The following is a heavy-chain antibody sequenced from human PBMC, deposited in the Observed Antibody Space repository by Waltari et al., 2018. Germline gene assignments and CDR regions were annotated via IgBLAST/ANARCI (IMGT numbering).Heavy chain of an antibody. CDR3: ARGGPARGIAVAGPGFDP. CDR1: GYTFTSYD. J-gene: IGHJ5*02. V-gene: IGHV1-8*01. Sequence: QVQLVQSGAEVKKPGASVKVSCQASGYTFTSYDTNWVRQSTGQGLEWMGWMNPNRGNTGYAEKFQGRVTMTRNTSISTAYMELSSLRSEDTAVYYCARGGPARGIAVAGPGFDPWGQGTLVTVSS. D-gene: IGHD6-19*01. CDR2: MNPNRGNT.